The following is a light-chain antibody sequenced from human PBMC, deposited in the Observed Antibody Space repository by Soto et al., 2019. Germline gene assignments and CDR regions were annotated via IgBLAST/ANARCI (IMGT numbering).Light chain of an antibody. Sequence: EIVMTQSPGTLSVSPGERATLSFRASQSISSNSLAWYQQKPGQAPRLFIYGASSRATGIPDRFIGSGSGTHFTLTISRLEPEDFALYYCQQYGSSPRISFGQGTRLEI. V-gene: IGKV3-20*01. CDR3: QQYGSSPRIS. J-gene: IGKJ5*01. CDR1: QSISSNS. CDR2: GAS.